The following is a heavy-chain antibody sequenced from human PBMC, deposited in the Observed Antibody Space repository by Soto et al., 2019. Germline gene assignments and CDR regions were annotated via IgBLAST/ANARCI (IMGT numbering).Heavy chain of an antibody. CDR2: IYYSGST. CDR1: GGSISSYY. J-gene: IGHJ4*02. CDR3: ARVTDYYDSSGYYFDFYYFDY. D-gene: IGHD3-22*01. Sequence: TLSLTCTVSGGSISSYYWSWIRQPPGKGLEWIGYIYYSGSTNYNPSLKSRVTISVDTSKNQFSLKLSSVTAADTAVYYCARVTDYYDSSGYYFDFYYFDYWGQGTLVTVSS. V-gene: IGHV4-59*01.